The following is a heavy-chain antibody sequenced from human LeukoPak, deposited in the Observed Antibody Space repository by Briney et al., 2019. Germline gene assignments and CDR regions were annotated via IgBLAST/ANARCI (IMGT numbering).Heavy chain of an antibody. CDR3: ARHTNDYGGYGDY. CDR1: GSRFTSYW. V-gene: IGHV5-51*01. Sequence: GTSLQISCKGSGSRFTSYWNGWVRQLAGKGLEWMGIIYPGDSDTRYGPSFQGQVTISADKSISAAYLQWSSLKASDTAMYYCARHTNDYGGYGDYWGQGTLVTVSS. D-gene: IGHD4-23*01. CDR2: IYPGDSDT. J-gene: IGHJ4*02.